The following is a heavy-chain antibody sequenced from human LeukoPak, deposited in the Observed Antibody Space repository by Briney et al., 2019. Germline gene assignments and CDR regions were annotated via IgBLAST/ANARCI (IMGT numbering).Heavy chain of an antibody. CDR1: GYTFTSYY. D-gene: IGHD3-3*01. CDR2: INPSGGST. Sequence: ASVKVSCKASGYTFTSYYMHWVRQAPGQGLEWMGIINPSGGSTSYAQKFQGRVTMTRDMSTSTVYMELSSLRSGDTAVYYCARAITIFGVVTLFDAFDIWGQGTMVTVSS. V-gene: IGHV1-46*01. J-gene: IGHJ3*02. CDR3: ARAITIFGVVTLFDAFDI.